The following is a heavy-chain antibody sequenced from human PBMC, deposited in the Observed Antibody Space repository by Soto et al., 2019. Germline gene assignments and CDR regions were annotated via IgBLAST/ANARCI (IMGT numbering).Heavy chain of an antibody. D-gene: IGHD3-9*01. V-gene: IGHV1-18*01. CDR3: ARDLDVGGLVINYYYYYMDV. CDR1: GYTFTSYG. Sequence: ASVKVSCKASGYTFTSYGISWVRQAPGQGLEWMGWISAYNGNTNYAQKLQGRVTMTTDTSTSTAYMELRSLRSDDTAVYYCARDLDVGGLVINYYYYYMDVWGKGTTVTVSS. J-gene: IGHJ6*03. CDR2: ISAYNGNT.